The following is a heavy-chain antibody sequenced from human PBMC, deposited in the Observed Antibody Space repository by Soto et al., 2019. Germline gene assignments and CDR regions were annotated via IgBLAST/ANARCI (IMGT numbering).Heavy chain of an antibody. D-gene: IGHD5-12*01. V-gene: IGHV1-24*01. CDR3: ATAEMATIIQLWDAFDI. CDR2: FDPEDGET. Sequence: ASVKVSCKVSGYTLTELSMHWVGQAPGKGLEWMGGFDPEDGETICAQKFQGRVTMTEDTSTDTAYMELSSLKSEDTAVYYCATAEMATIIQLWDAFDIWGHAPMVTVS. J-gene: IGHJ3*02. CDR1: GYTLTELS.